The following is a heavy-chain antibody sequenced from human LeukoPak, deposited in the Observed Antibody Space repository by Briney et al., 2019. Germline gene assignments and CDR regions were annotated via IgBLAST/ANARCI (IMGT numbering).Heavy chain of an antibody. J-gene: IGHJ6*03. CDR3: ARRAVDNSYYYYMDV. V-gene: IGHV1-24*01. D-gene: IGHD6-19*01. CDR2: FDPENGET. Sequence: ASVKVSCKVSVYTLTGLSMHWVRQAPGKGLEWMGTFDPENGETIYAQKFQGRVTITRNTYISTDYMEVSRLRYEDTAVYYCARRAVDNSYYYYMDVWGKGTTVTVSS. CDR1: VYTLTGLS.